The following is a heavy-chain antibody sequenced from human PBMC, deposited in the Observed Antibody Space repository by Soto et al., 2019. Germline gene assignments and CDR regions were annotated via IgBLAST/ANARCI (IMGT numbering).Heavy chain of an antibody. CDR3: TRDQYYDFWSGFKGGMDV. CDR1: GFTFGDYA. V-gene: IGHV3-49*04. D-gene: IGHD3-3*01. CDR2: IRSKAYGGTT. Sequence: PGGSLRLTCTASGFTFGDYAMSWVRQAPGKGLEWVGFIRSKAYGGTTEYAASVKGRFTISRDDSKSIAYLQMNSLQTEDTAVYYCTRDQYYDFWSGFKGGMDVWGQGTTVNVSS. J-gene: IGHJ6*02.